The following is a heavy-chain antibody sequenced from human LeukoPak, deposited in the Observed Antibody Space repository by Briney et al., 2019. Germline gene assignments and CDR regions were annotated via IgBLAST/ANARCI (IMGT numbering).Heavy chain of an antibody. Sequence: ASVKVSCKASGYTFTGYYMHWVRQAPGQGLEWMGWINPNSGGTNYAQKFQGRVTMTRDTSISTAYMEPSRLRSDDTAVYYCARSYIVLMVYGWFDPWGQGTLVTVSS. V-gene: IGHV1-2*02. D-gene: IGHD2-8*01. CDR1: GYTFTGYY. CDR3: ARSYIVLMVYGWFDP. J-gene: IGHJ5*02. CDR2: INPNSGGT.